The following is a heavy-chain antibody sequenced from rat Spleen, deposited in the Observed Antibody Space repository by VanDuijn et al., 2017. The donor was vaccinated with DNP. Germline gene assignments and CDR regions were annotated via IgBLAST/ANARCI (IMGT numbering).Heavy chain of an antibody. CDR2: ISYDGRST. CDR1: GFTFSDYY. D-gene: IGHD1-2*01. CDR3: ARHDYYSSPYYAMDA. J-gene: IGHJ4*01. V-gene: IGHV5-7*01. Sequence: EVQLVESGGDLMQPGRSLTLSCAASGFTFSDYYMAWVRQAPTKGLAWVATISYDGRSTYYRDSVKGRFTISRDNAKSTLYLQMDSLRSEDTATYYCARHDYYSSPYYAMDAWGQGTSVTVSS.